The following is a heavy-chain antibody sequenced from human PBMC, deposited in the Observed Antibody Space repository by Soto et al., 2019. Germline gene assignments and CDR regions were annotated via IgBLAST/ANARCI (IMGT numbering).Heavy chain of an antibody. CDR1: GYTFTSYA. Sequence: ASVKVSCKASGYTFTSYAMHWVRQAPGQSLEWMGWINAGNGNTKYSQKFQGRVTITRDTSASTAYMELSSLRSEDTAVYYCARDLSGCSSTSCYSRSYYYYYGMEVWGQGTTVTVSS. V-gene: IGHV1-3*01. CDR2: INAGNGNT. D-gene: IGHD2-2*01. J-gene: IGHJ6*02. CDR3: ARDLSGCSSTSCYSRSYYYYYGMEV.